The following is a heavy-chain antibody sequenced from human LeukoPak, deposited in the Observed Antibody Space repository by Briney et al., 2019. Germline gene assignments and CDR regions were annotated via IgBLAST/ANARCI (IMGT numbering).Heavy chain of an antibody. J-gene: IGHJ5*02. CDR1: GYTFTSYY. CDR3: ARDPDYYDSSGAFDP. CDR2: INPSGGST. Sequence: ASVKVSCKASGYTFTSYYMHWVRQAPEQGLEWMGIINPSGGSTSYAQKFQGGVTMTRDMSTSTVYMELSSLRSEDTAVYYCARDPDYYDSSGAFDPWGQGTLVTVSS. V-gene: IGHV1-46*01. D-gene: IGHD3-22*01.